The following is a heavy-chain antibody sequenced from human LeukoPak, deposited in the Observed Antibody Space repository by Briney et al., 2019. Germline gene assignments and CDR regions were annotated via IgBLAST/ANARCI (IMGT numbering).Heavy chain of an antibody. D-gene: IGHD3-22*01. CDR1: GGSISSGGYY. CDR3: ARVHAFGTPDSSGYYYYFDY. V-gene: IGHV4-31*03. Sequence: SQILSLTCTVSGGSISSGGYYWSWIRQHPGKGLEWIGYIYYSGSTYYNPSLKSRVTISVDTSKNQFSLKLSSVTAADTAVYYCARVHAFGTPDSSGYYYYFDYWGQGTLVTVSS. CDR2: IYYSGST. J-gene: IGHJ4*02.